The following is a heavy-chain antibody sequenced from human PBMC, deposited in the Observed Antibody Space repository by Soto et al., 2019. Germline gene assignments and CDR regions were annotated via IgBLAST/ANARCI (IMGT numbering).Heavy chain of an antibody. V-gene: IGHV4-34*01. Sequence: SETLSLTCAVYGGSFRGYYGSWIRQPPGKGLEWIGEINHSGSTNYNPSLKSRGTISVDTSKNQFSLKLSSVTAADTAVYYCARLTLFIRAGHYYGMDVWGQGTTVTLS. D-gene: IGHD3-3*01. CDR2: INHSGST. CDR1: GGSFRGYY. J-gene: IGHJ6*02. CDR3: ARLTLFIRAGHYYGMDV.